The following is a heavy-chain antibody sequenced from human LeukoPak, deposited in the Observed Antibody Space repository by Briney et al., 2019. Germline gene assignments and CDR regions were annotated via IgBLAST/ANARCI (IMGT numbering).Heavy chain of an antibody. CDR3: ARAIAARLFDF. J-gene: IGHJ4*02. CDR1: GYTFTSYY. Sequence: GASVKVSCKASGYTFTSYYMHWVRQAPGQGLEWMGIINPSGGATTYAQKFQGRVTMTRDMSTSTVYTELSSLRSEDTAIYYCARAIAARLFDFWGQGTLVTVSS. CDR2: INPSGGAT. D-gene: IGHD6-6*01. V-gene: IGHV1-46*01.